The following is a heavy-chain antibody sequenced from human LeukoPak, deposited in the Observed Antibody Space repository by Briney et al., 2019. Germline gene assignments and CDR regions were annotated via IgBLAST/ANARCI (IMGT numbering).Heavy chain of an antibody. Sequence: PGGSLRLSCAASGFTFSSYGMHWVRQVPGKGLDWVAVIWYDGSNKYYADSVKGRFTISRDNSKNTLYLQMNSLRAEDTALNYCYATEAYWGQGTLVTVSS. CDR2: IWYDGSNK. J-gene: IGHJ4*02. CDR3: YATEAY. V-gene: IGHV3-33*01. CDR1: GFTFSSYG.